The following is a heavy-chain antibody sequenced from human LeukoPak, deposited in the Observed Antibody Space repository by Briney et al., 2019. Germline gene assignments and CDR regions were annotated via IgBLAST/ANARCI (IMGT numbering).Heavy chain of an antibody. V-gene: IGHV4-59*13. CDR1: GVSISTDY. Sequence: SGTLSHTCTVSGVSISTDYWTWVRQSPGKGLEWIGYIHYSGSTSYNPSLKSRVTISVDTSKNQFSLKLTSVTSADTAVYYCARDAGATAYWGQGALVTVSS. D-gene: IGHD4/OR15-4a*01. J-gene: IGHJ4*02. CDR2: IHYSGST. CDR3: ARDAGATAY.